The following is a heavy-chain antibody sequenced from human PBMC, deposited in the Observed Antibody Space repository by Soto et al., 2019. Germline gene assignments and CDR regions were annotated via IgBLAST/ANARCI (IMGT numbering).Heavy chain of an antibody. CDR2: IKQDGSEK. V-gene: IGHV3-7*01. CDR1: GFTFSSYW. D-gene: IGHD6-13*01. Sequence: GGSPRLSCAASGFTFSSYWMSWVRQAPGKGLEWVANIKQDGSEKYYVDSVKGRFTISRDNAKNSLYLQMNSLRAEDTAVYYCARDGQLVINYFDYWGQGTLVTVSS. J-gene: IGHJ4*02. CDR3: ARDGQLVINYFDY.